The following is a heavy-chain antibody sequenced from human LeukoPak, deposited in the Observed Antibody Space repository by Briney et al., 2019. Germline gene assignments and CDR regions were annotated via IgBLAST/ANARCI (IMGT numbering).Heavy chain of an antibody. CDR2: IWYDGSNK. CDR3: PRDPQRFTMIVVVTPDY. CDR1: GFTFSSYG. D-gene: IGHD3-22*01. V-gene: IGHV3-33*01. Sequence: PGGSLRLSCAASGFTFSSYGMHWVRQAPGKGLEWVAVIWYDGSNKYYADSVKGRFTISRDNSKNTLYLQMNSLRAEDTAVYYCPRDPQRFTMIVVVTPDYWGQGTLVTVSS. J-gene: IGHJ4*02.